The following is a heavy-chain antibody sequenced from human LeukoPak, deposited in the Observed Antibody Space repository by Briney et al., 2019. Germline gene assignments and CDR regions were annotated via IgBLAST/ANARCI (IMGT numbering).Heavy chain of an antibody. D-gene: IGHD4-23*01. Sequence: GGSLRLSCEVSGFIFSYYGMNWVRQAPGKGLGWVSAISDSGDATYYADSVKGRFTISRDNSKSTLYLQMNNPRAEDTALYYCAKERGHSKPFDYWGQGTLVTVSS. CDR2: ISDSGDAT. CDR3: AKERGHSKPFDY. J-gene: IGHJ4*02. CDR1: GFIFSYYG. V-gene: IGHV3-23*01.